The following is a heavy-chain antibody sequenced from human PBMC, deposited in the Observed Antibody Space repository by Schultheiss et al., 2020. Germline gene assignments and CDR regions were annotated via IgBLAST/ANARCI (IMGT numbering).Heavy chain of an antibody. CDR2: ISASADRI. CDR1: GLTFSLYV. V-gene: IGHV3-23*01. J-gene: IGHJ4*02. CDR3: AKAPYSGGWYDFDY. Sequence: GGSLRLSCAASGLTFSLYVMSWVRQAPGKGLEWVSSISASADRIYYADSVKGRFTISRDNSKNTLYLQMSSLRADDTAIYYCAKAPYSGGWYDFDYWGQGTLVTVSS. D-gene: IGHD6-19*01.